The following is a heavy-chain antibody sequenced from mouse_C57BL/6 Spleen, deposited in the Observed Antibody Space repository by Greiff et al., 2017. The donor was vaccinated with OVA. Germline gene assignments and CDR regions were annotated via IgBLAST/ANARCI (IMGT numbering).Heavy chain of an antibody. CDR2: INPNNGGT. D-gene: IGHD2-4*01. CDR1: GYTFTDYY. Sequence: VQLQQSGPELVKPGASVKISCKASGYTFTDYYMNWVKQSHGKSLEWIGDINPNNGGTSYNQKFKGKATLTVDKSSSTAYMELRSLTSEDSAVYYCAGYDYAYWGQGTLVTVSA. J-gene: IGHJ3*01. CDR3: AGYDYAY. V-gene: IGHV1-26*01.